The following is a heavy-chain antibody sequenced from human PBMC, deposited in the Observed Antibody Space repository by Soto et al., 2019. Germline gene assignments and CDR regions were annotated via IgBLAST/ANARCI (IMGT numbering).Heavy chain of an antibody. Sequence: SETLSLTCTVSGGSISTVSGCSISSYYWSWIRQPPGKGLEWIGYIYYSGGTNYNPSLKSRISISVDTSKNQFSLKLSSVTAADTAVYYCAKSYYDFWSDVYYYYMDVWGKGTTVTVSS. CDR1: GGSISTVSGCSISSYY. V-gene: IGHV4-61*01. CDR3: AKSYYDFWSDVYYYYMDV. CDR2: IYYSGGT. D-gene: IGHD3-3*01. J-gene: IGHJ6*03.